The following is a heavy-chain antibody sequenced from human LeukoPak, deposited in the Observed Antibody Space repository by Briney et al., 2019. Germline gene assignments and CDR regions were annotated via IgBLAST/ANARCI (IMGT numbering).Heavy chain of an antibody. D-gene: IGHD3-3*01. CDR1: GFDFSSNW. CDR3: AKDHYWSIDY. J-gene: IGHJ4*02. CDR2: IKGDGIST. V-gene: IGHV3-74*01. Sequence: GGSLRLSCAASGFDFSSNWMHWVRHAPGQGLVWVSRIKGDGISTNYADSVKGRFTISRDIAKNTLYLQMNSLIAEDTGVYYCAKDHYWSIDYWGRGTLVTVSS.